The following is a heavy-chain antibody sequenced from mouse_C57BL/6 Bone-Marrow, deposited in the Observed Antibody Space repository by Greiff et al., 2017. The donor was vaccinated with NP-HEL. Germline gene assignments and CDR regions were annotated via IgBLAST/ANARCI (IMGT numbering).Heavy chain of an antibody. Sequence: QVQLQQPGAELVKPGASVKLSCKASGYTFTSYWMQWVKQRPGQGLEWIGEIDPSDSYTNYNQKFKGKATLTVDTSSSTAYMPLSSLTSEDSAVYYCARRTTVVEDYAMDYWGQGTSVTVSS. D-gene: IGHD1-1*01. J-gene: IGHJ4*01. CDR2: IDPSDSYT. CDR1: GYTFTSYW. V-gene: IGHV1-50*01. CDR3: ARRTTVVEDYAMDY.